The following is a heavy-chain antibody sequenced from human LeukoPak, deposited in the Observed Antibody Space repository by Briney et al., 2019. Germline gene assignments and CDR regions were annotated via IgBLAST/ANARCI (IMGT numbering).Heavy chain of an antibody. J-gene: IGHJ5*02. Sequence: PSQTLSLTCTVSGGSISSGDYYWSWIRQPPGKGLEWIGYIYYSGSTYYNPSLKSRVTISVDTSKNQFSLKLSSVTAAYTAVYYCAREVTSNWFDPWGQGTLVTVSS. D-gene: IGHD3-10*01. CDR2: IYYSGST. CDR3: AREVTSNWFDP. V-gene: IGHV4-30-4*08. CDR1: GGSISSGDYY.